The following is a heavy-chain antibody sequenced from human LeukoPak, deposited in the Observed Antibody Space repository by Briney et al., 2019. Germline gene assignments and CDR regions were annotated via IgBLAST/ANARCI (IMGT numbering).Heavy chain of an antibody. Sequence: SVKVSCKASGGTFSSYAISWVRQAPGQGLEWMGGIIPIFGTANYAQKFQGRVTITADKSTSTAYMELSSLRSEDTAVYYCAGGRTDIVVVPATLRNYYFDYWGQGTLVTVTS. CDR2: IIPIFGTA. CDR3: AGGRTDIVVVPATLRNYYFDY. V-gene: IGHV1-69*06. J-gene: IGHJ4*02. CDR1: GGTFSSYA. D-gene: IGHD2-2*01.